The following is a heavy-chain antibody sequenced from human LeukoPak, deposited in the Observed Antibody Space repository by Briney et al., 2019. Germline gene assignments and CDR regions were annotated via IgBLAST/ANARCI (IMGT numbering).Heavy chain of an antibody. V-gene: IGHV3-74*01. Sequence: PGGSLRLSCAASGFTFSSYWMHWVRHAPGGGLVWVSRIKSDGSDTTYADSVKGRFTISRDNAKNTLYLQMNSLRAEDTAVYYCARDNYYGLGRPDYWGQGTLVTVSS. CDR3: ARDNYYGLGRPDY. D-gene: IGHD3-10*01. CDR2: IKSDGSDT. CDR1: GFTFSSYW. J-gene: IGHJ4*02.